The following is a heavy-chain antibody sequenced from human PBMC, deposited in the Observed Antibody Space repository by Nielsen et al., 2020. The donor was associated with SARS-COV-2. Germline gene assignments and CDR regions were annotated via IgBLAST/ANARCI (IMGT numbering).Heavy chain of an antibody. J-gene: IGHJ5*02. Sequence: SETLSLTCTVSGGSISRGGFYWSWIRQHPGKGLEWIGNIYYSGSTYYNPSLKSRLTMSVDTSKNQFSLKLSSVTAADTAVYYCARASDESRNPNCFDPWGQGTQFTVSS. CDR2: IYYSGST. CDR1: GGSISRGGFY. V-gene: IGHV4-31*03. CDR3: ARASDESRNPNCFDP.